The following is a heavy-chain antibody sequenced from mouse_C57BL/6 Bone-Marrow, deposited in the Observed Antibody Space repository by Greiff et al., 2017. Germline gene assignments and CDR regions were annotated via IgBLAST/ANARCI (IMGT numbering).Heavy chain of an antibody. CDR2: ILPSIGRT. V-gene: IGHV15-2*01. D-gene: IGHD2-1*01. J-gene: IGHJ1*03. Sequence: QVQLQQSGSELRSPGSSVKLSCKDFDSEVFPIAYMSWVRQKPGHGFEWIGGILPSIGRTIYGEKFEDNAALDADTQSNTAYLELNSLTSEDSAIDYCAGGYYGNYQLYFDVWGTGTTVTVSS. CDR1: DSEVFPIAY. CDR3: AGGYYGNYQLYFDV.